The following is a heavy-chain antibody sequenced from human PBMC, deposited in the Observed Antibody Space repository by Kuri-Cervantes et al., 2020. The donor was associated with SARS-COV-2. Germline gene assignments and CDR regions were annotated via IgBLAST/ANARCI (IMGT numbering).Heavy chain of an antibody. D-gene: IGHD4-11*01. J-gene: IGHJ4*02. V-gene: IGHV3-21*01. Sequence: GESLKISCAASGFTFSSYSMNWVRQAPGKGLEWVSSFSSSRSYIYYADSVKGRFTISRDNAKNSLYLQMNSLRAEDTAVYYCARVTTVTEGYWGQGTLVTVSS. CDR2: FSSSRSYI. CDR3: ARVTTVTEGY. CDR1: GFTFSSYS.